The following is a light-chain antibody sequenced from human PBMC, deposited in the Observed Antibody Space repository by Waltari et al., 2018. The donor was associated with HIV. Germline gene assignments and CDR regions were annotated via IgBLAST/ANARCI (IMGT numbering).Light chain of an antibody. CDR1: QSISSW. CDR3: QQYLLA. V-gene: IGKV1-5*03. J-gene: IGKJ4*01. Sequence: DIQMTQSPSTLSASVGDRVNITCRASQSISSWLAWYQQKPGKAPKLLIYKASSLESDIPSRFSGSGSGTEFTLTISSLQPDDFATYYCQQYLLAFGGGTKVEIK. CDR2: KAS.